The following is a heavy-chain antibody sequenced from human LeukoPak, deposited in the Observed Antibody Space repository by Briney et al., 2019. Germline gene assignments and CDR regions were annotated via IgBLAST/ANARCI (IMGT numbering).Heavy chain of an antibody. Sequence: SSVKVSCKASGGTFSRYAISWVRQAPGQGLEWMGGIIPIFGTANYAQKFQGRVTITADESTSTAYMELSSLRSEDTAVYYCARSSYYDILTGYYGGNFDYWGQGTLVTVSS. D-gene: IGHD3-9*01. CDR3: ARSSYYDILTGYYGGNFDY. CDR2: IIPIFGTA. V-gene: IGHV1-69*01. J-gene: IGHJ4*02. CDR1: GGTFSRYA.